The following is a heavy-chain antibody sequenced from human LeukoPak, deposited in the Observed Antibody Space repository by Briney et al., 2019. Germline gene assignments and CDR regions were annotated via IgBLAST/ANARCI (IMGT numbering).Heavy chain of an antibody. CDR2: IIPIFGTA. V-gene: IGHV1-69*13. CDR1: GGTFSSYA. J-gene: IGHJ1*01. Sequence: ASVKVSCKASGGTFSSYAISWVRQAPRQGLEWMGGIIPIFGTANYAQKFQGRVTITADESTSTAYMELSSLRSEDTAVYYCARDRSLYCSSTSCSSAEYFQHWGQGTLVTVSS. D-gene: IGHD2-2*01. CDR3: ARDRSLYCSSTSCSSAEYFQH.